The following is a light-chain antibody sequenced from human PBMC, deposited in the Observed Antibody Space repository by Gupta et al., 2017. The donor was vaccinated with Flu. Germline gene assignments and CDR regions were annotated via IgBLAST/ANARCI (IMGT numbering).Light chain of an antibody. V-gene: IGLV5-45*01. CDR1: SGINVGTYR. CDR3: MIWHNSAWV. J-gene: IGLJ2*01. CDR2: YKSDSDK. Sequence: QAVLTQPASLSASPGASASLTCTLRSGINVGTYRIYWYQQKPGSPPQYPLRYKSDSDKQQGSGVPSRFSGSKDASTNAGILLISGLQSEDEADYYCMIWHNSAWVFGGGTKLTVL.